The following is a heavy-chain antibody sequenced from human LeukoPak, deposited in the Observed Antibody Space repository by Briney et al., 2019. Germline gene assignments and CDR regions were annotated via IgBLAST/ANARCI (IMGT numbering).Heavy chain of an antibody. CDR3: ALPYYYDSSGYYFNLDY. Sequence: GGSLRLSCAASGFTFSNYGMHWVRQAPGKGLEWVANIKQDGSEKYYVDSVKGRFTISRDNAKNSLYLQMNSLRAEDTAVYYCALPYYYDSSGYYFNLDYWGQGTLVTVSS. J-gene: IGHJ4*02. D-gene: IGHD3-22*01. V-gene: IGHV3-7*01. CDR1: GFTFSNYG. CDR2: IKQDGSEK.